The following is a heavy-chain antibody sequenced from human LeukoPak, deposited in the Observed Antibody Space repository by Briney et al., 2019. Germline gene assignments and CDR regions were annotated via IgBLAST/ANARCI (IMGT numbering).Heavy chain of an antibody. V-gene: IGHV3-72*01. CDR1: GFTFSDHY. CDR3: ARSAYNLNKYTGFDY. CDR2: TRNKANSYTT. J-gene: IGHJ4*02. D-gene: IGHD1/OR15-1a*01. Sequence: GGSLRLSCAASGFTFSDHYMDWVRQAPGKGLECVGRTRNKANSYTTEYAASVKGRFTISRDDSKNSLYLQMNSLKTEDTAVYYCARSAYNLNKYTGFDYWGQGALVTVSS.